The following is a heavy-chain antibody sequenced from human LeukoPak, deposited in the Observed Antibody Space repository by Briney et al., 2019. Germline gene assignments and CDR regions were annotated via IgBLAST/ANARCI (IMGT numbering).Heavy chain of an antibody. CDR3: ARGQQRIDY. CDR1: GFTFSSYS. V-gene: IGHV3-21*01. D-gene: IGHD6-13*01. Sequence: GGSLRLSCAASGFTFSSYSMNWVRQAPGKGLEWVSSISSSSGYIYYADSVKGRFTISRGNAKNSLYLQMNSLRAEDTAVYYCARGQQRIDYWGQGTLVTVSS. CDR2: ISSSSGYI. J-gene: IGHJ4*02.